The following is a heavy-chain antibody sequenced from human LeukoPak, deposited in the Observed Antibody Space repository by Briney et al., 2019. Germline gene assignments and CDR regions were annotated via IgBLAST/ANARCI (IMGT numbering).Heavy chain of an antibody. CDR1: GFTFSSYG. CDR3: ARARIQLWLPDY. D-gene: IGHD5-18*01. V-gene: IGHV3-21*01. Sequence: GGSLRLSCAASGFTFSSYGMNWVRQAPGKGLEWVSSISSSSSYIYYADSVKGRFTISRDNAKNSLYLQMNSLRAEDTAVYYCARARIQLWLPDYWGQGTLVTVSS. J-gene: IGHJ4*02. CDR2: ISSSSSYI.